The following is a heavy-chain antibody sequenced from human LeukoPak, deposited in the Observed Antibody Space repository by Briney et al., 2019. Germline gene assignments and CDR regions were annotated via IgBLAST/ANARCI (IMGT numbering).Heavy chain of an antibody. J-gene: IGHJ4*02. D-gene: IGHD3-10*01. V-gene: IGHV1-2*02. Sequence: ASVKVSCKASGYTFTGYYMHWVRQAPGQGLEWMGWINPNSGGTNYAQKFQGRVTMTRDTSISTAYMELSSLRSEDTAVYYCARDGHYYGSGSHYNDNWGQGTLVTVSS. CDR1: GYTFTGYY. CDR2: INPNSGGT. CDR3: ARDGHYYGSGSHYNDN.